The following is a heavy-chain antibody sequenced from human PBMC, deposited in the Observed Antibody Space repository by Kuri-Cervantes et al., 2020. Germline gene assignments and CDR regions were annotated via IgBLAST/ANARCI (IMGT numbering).Heavy chain of an antibody. Sequence: LSLTCAASGFTFSSYSMNWVRQAPGKGLEWVSYISSSSSTIYYADSVKGRFTISRDNAKNSLYLQMNSLTDEDTAVYYCARAPRGSSWPSFDYWGQGTLVTVSS. J-gene: IGHJ4*02. V-gene: IGHV3-48*02. D-gene: IGHD6-13*01. CDR1: GFTFSSYS. CDR2: ISSSSSTI. CDR3: ARAPRGSSWPSFDY.